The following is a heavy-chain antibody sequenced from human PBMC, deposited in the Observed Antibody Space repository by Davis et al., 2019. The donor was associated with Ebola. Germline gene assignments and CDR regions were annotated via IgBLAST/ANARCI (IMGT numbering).Heavy chain of an antibody. CDR2: INHSGST. CDR3: ASQHYYYYGMDV. V-gene: IGHV4-34*01. Sequence: SETLSLTCAVYGGSFSGYYWSWIRQPPGKGLEWIGEINHSGSTNYNPSLKSRVTISVDTSKNQFSLKLSSVTAADTAVYYCASQHYYYYGMDVWGQGTTVTVSS. CDR1: GGSFSGYY. J-gene: IGHJ6*02.